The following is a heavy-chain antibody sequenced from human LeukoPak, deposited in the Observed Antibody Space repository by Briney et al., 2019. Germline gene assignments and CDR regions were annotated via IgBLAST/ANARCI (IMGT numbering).Heavy chain of an antibody. J-gene: IGHJ4*02. CDR2: ISSSSYI. CDR1: GFTFSSYS. V-gene: IGHV3-21*04. D-gene: IGHD3-9*01. Sequence: GGSLTLSCAASGFTFSSYSMNWVRQAPGKGLEWVSSISSSSYIYYADSVKGRFTISRDNAKNSLYLQMNSLRAEDTALYHCARIGSSSITIFGALDYWGQGTLVTVSS. CDR3: ARIGSSSITIFGALDY.